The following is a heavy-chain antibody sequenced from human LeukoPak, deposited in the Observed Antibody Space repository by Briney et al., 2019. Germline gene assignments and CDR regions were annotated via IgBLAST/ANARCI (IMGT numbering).Heavy chain of an antibody. CDR2: IYTSGST. J-gene: IGHJ6*03. CDR1: GGSISSGNYY. CDR3: ARDGLLVGATKYYYYYMDV. V-gene: IGHV4-61*02. Sequence: SETLSLTCTVSGGSISSGNYYWSWFRQPAGKGLEWIGRIYTSGSTEYNPSLNSRVTISVDMSTNQFSLRLSSVTAADTAVYYCARDGLLVGATKYYYYYMDVWGKGTTVTVSS. D-gene: IGHD1-26*01.